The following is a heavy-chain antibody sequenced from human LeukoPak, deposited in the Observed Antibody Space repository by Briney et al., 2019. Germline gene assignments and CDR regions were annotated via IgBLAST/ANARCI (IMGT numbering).Heavy chain of an antibody. CDR3: ARDPYSGNYGAYYYYYMDV. J-gene: IGHJ6*03. CDR2: ISSSSSYI. V-gene: IGHV3-21*06. CDR1: EFTFSSYS. Sequence: GGSLRLSCVASEFTFSSYSMNWVRQAPGKGLEWVSSISSSSSYIYSADSVKGRFTISRDNAKNSLYLQMDSLRVEDTAEYYCARDPYSGNYGAYYYYYMDVWGKGTTVTVSS. D-gene: IGHD1-26*01.